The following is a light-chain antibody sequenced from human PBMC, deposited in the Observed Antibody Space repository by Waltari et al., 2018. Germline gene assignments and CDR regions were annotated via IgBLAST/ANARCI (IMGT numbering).Light chain of an antibody. J-gene: IGKJ1*01. Sequence: AIQMTQSPSSLSASVGDRVTITCRVSQGIGVDVGWYQQKAGKAPKLLLYAASRLQSGVPSRFSGSGSGTDFTLTISSLQPEDFATYYCLQDNVYPWTFGQGTKVEIK. CDR2: AAS. V-gene: IGKV1-6*01. CDR1: QGIGVD. CDR3: LQDNVYPWT.